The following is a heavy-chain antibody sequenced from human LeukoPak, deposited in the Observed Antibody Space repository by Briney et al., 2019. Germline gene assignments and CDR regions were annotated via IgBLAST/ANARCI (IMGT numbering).Heavy chain of an antibody. V-gene: IGHV3-48*03. J-gene: IGHJ6*02. CDR1: GFTFSSYE. Sequence: GGSLRLSCAASGFTFSSYEMNWVRQAPGKELEWVSYISSSGSTIYYADSVKGRFTISRDNAKNSLYLQMNSLRAEDTAVYYCARDLKWELLRLWYYYGMDVWGQGTTVTVSS. D-gene: IGHD1-26*01. CDR3: ARDLKWELLRLWYYYGMDV. CDR2: ISSSGSTI.